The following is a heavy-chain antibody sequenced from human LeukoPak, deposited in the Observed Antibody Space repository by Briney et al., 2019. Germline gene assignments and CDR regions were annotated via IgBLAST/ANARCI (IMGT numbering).Heavy chain of an antibody. V-gene: IGHV3-53*01. Sequence: TGRSLRLSCAASGFTVSTKYMSWVRQAPGKGLEWISIICGGGRTFYTDSVKGRFTISRDISKNTLYLQMNSLSAEDTAVYYCARVIGATYFDYWGQGTLVTVSS. CDR1: GFTVSTKY. CDR2: ICGGGRT. D-gene: IGHD1-26*01. CDR3: ARVIGATYFDY. J-gene: IGHJ4*02.